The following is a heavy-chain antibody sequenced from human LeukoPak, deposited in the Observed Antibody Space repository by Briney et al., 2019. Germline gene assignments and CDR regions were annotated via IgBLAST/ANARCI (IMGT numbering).Heavy chain of an antibody. Sequence: PGRSLRLSCAASGFTFSSYALHWVRQAPGKGLEWVAVISYDATKKYYADSVKGRFPISRDNSENTLYLQMNTLRVDDTAVYYCARGTDSSAYFGRFHFDYWGQGTLVTVSS. CDR2: ISYDATKK. D-gene: IGHD3-22*01. V-gene: IGHV3-30-3*01. CDR1: GFTFSSYA. J-gene: IGHJ4*02. CDR3: ARGTDSSAYFGRFHFDY.